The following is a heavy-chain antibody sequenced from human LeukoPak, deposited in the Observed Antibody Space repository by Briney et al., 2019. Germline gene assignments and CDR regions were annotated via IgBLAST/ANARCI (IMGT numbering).Heavy chain of an antibody. J-gene: IGHJ4*02. V-gene: IGHV1-18*04. D-gene: IGHD6-19*01. CDR2: ISAYNGNT. CDR3: ARDPGIAVAGTIDY. Sequence: PGASVKVSCKASGYTFTGYYMHWVRQAPGQGLEWMGWISAYNGNTNYAQKLQGRVTMTTDTSTSTAYMELRSLRSDDTAVYYCARDPGIAVAGTIDYWGQGTLVTVSS. CDR1: GYTFTGYY.